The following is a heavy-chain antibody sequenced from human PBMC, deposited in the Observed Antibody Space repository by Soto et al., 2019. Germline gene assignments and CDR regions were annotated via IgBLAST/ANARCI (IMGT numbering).Heavy chain of an antibody. CDR2: ISSSSSYI. CDR3: ARDGRGYSYGYNY. J-gene: IGHJ4*02. V-gene: IGHV3-21*01. D-gene: IGHD5-18*01. Sequence: GGSLRLSCGASGFTFSSYSMNWVRQAPGKGLEWVSSISSSSSYIYYADSVKGRFTISRDNAKNSLYLQMNSLRSEDTAVYYCARDGRGYSYGYNYWGQGTLVTVSS. CDR1: GFTFSSYS.